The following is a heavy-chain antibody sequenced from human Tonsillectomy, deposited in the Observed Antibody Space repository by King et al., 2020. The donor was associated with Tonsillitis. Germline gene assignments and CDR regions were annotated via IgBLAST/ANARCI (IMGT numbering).Heavy chain of an antibody. CDR3: TRVVIAARPGWFDP. Sequence: VQLVESGGDLVQPGGSLRLYCAVSGFTVSSNDMSWVRQAPGKGLEWVSVIYSGGSTYYADSVKGRFTISRDNSKNTVYLQMNSLRAEDTAVYYCTRVVIAARPGWFDPWGQGSLVTVSS. V-gene: IGHV3-66*01. CDR1: GFTVSSND. D-gene: IGHD6-6*01. J-gene: IGHJ5*02. CDR2: IYSGGST.